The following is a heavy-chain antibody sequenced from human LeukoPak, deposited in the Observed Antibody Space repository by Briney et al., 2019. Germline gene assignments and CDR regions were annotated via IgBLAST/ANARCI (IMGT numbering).Heavy chain of an antibody. CDR2: ISAYNGNT. J-gene: IGHJ4*02. CDR3: ARISHYYGSEIEY. Sequence: ASVKVSCKASGYTFTSYDITWVRQAPGQGLEWMGWISAYNGNTNYAQQVQGRVTMTTDTSTSTAYMDLRSLRSDDAAVYYCARISHYYGSEIEYWGQGTLVTVSS. CDR1: GYTFTSYD. D-gene: IGHD3-10*01. V-gene: IGHV1-18*01.